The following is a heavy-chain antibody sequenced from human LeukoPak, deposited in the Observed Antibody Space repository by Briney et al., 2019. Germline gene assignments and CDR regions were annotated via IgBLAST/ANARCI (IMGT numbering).Heavy chain of an antibody. CDR2: IYTSGST. CDR3: ARDQYYYASSGYLFDY. V-gene: IGHV4-4*07. D-gene: IGHD3-22*01. Sequence: SETLSLTCTVSGGSISSYYWSWIRQPAGKGLEWIGRIYTSGSTNYNPSLKSRVTMSVDTSKNQFSLKLSSVTAADTAVYYCARDQYYYASSGYLFDYWGQGTLVTVSS. J-gene: IGHJ4*02. CDR1: GGSISSYY.